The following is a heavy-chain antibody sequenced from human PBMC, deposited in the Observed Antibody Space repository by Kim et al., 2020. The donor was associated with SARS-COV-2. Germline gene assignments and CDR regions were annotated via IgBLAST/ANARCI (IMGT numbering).Heavy chain of an antibody. CDR2: INHSGST. J-gene: IGHJ6*02. D-gene: IGHD3-10*01. Sequence: SETLSLTCAVYGGSFSGYYWSWIRQPPGKGLEWIGEINHSGSTNYNPSLKSRVTISVDTSKNQFSLKLSSVTAADTAVYYCARGSPRGKVRGVSGMDVWGQGTTVTVSS. CDR1: GGSFSGYY. CDR3: ARGSPRGKVRGVSGMDV. V-gene: IGHV4-34*01.